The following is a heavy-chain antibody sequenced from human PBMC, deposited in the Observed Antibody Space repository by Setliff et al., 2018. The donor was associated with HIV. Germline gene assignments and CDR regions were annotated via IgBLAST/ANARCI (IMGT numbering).Heavy chain of an antibody. CDR1: GCSITTTNYY. Sequence: SETLSLTCTVSGCSITTTNYYWGWVRQSPGKGLEWIGVIYYRGSAYYNLSLQSRVTLSVDTSKNSFSLHLTSVTAADTAVYFCARARGPPLPVLDFWGPGTLVTVSS. J-gene: IGHJ4*02. V-gene: IGHV4-39*07. CDR2: IYYRGSA. CDR3: ARARGPPLPVLDF. D-gene: IGHD3-10*01.